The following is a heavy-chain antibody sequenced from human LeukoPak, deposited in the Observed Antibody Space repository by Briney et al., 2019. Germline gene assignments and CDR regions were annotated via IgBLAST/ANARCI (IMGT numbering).Heavy chain of an antibody. CDR1: GYTFTGYY. CDR2: IDPYSGGT. Sequence: ASVKVSCKTSGYTFTGYYIHLLRQAPGQGLEWMAWIDPYSGGTNYAHKFQGRVTMTRDTSISTAYMEVSSLRSDDTAVYYCARELIDFHDHTNKGFFDSWGQGTLVTVSS. D-gene: IGHD3/OR15-3a*01. V-gene: IGHV1-2*02. CDR3: ARELIDFHDHTNKGFFDS. J-gene: IGHJ4*02.